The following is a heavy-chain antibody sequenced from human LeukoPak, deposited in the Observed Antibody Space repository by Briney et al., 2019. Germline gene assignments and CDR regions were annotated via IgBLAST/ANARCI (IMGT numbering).Heavy chain of an antibody. Sequence: AASVKVSCKASGGTFSNYTISWVRQAPGQGLEWMGRIIPILGIANYAQKFQGRVTITADKSTSTAYMELSSLRSEDTAVYYCARDWGVGGYSYGNAFDIWGQGTMITVSS. J-gene: IGHJ3*02. V-gene: IGHV1-69*04. CDR2: IIPILGIA. CDR3: ARDWGVGGYSYGNAFDI. D-gene: IGHD5-18*01. CDR1: GGTFSNYT.